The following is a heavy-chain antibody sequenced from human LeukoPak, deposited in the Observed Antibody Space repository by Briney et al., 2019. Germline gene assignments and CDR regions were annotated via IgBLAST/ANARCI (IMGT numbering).Heavy chain of an antibody. Sequence: MNPNSGNTGYAQKFQGRVTMTRNTSISTAYMELSSLRSEDTAVYYCARGSRGYRYGVPFWGQGTLVTVSS. CDR2: MNPNSGNT. D-gene: IGHD3-16*02. CDR3: ARGSRGYRYGVPF. V-gene: IGHV1-8*01. J-gene: IGHJ4*02.